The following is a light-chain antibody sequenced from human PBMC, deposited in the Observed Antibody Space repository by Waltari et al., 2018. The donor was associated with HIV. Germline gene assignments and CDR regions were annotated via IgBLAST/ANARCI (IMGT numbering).Light chain of an antibody. CDR2: EVN. CDR3: CSYAGSSTHV. CDR1: SSDVGSYNV. V-gene: IGLV2-23*02. Sequence: QSALTQPASVSGSPGQSTTISCTGPSSDVGSYNVVSWYQQHPGKAPKLMIYEVNKRPAGVSNRFSGSKSGNTASLTISGLQAEDEADYHCCSYAGSSTHVFGTGTKVTVL. J-gene: IGLJ1*01.